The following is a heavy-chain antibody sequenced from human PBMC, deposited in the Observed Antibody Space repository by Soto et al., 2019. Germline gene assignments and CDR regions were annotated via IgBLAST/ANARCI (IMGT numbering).Heavy chain of an antibody. CDR2: ISGSGGST. Sequence: GGSLRLSCAASGFTFSSYAMSWVRQAPGKGLEWVSAISGSGGSTYYADSVKGRFTISRDNSKNTLYLQMNSLRAEDTVVYSCAKDTMVRGVSPSAFDYWGQGTLVTVSS. D-gene: IGHD3-10*01. CDR3: AKDTMVRGVSPSAFDY. CDR1: GFTFSSYA. J-gene: IGHJ4*02. V-gene: IGHV3-23*01.